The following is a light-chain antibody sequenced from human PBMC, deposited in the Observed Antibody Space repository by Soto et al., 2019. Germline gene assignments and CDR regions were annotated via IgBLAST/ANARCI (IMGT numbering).Light chain of an antibody. CDR2: DAS. V-gene: IGKV1-5*01. CDR1: QTISIW. J-gene: IGKJ1*01. Sequence: DIQMTQSPSTLSASVGDRVTITCRARQTISIWLAWHQQKPGKAPKLLIYDASILESGVPSRFSGSGSGTEFTLTISSLQPDDFATYYCQQYNSYRTFGQGTKVEIK. CDR3: QQYNSYRT.